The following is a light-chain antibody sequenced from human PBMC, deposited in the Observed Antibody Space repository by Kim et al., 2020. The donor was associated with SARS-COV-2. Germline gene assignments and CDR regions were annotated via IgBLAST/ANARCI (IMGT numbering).Light chain of an antibody. CDR1: NIGRKS. CDR2: YDS. CDR3: QVWDTSSDHPV. J-gene: IGLJ3*02. V-gene: IGLV3-21*04. Sequence: APGKTARITCGGNNIGRKSVHWYQQKPGQAPVLVIYYDSDRPSGIPERFSGSNSGNTATLTISWVEAGDEADYYCQVWDTSSDHPVFGGGTQLTVL.